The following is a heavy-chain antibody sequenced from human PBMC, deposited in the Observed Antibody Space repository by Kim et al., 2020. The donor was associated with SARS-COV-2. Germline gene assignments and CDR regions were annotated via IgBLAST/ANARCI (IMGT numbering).Heavy chain of an antibody. CDR2: IIPIFGTA. CDR3: AREGPDYSNTFDY. J-gene: IGHJ4*02. V-gene: IGHV1-69*13. D-gene: IGHD4-4*01. CDR1: GGTFSSYA. Sequence: SVKVSCKASGGTFSSYAISWVRQAPGQGLEWMGGIIPIFGTANYAQKFQGRVTITADESTSTAYMELSSLRSEDTAVYYCAREGPDYSNTFDYWGQGTLVTVSS.